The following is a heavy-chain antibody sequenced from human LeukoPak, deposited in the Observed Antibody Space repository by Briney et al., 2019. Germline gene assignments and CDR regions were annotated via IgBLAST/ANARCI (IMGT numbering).Heavy chain of an antibody. CDR1: GYTFTSYG. CDR3: ARDLKGSYCTGGVCYNDWYWFDP. CDR2: ISAYNGNT. J-gene: IGHJ5*02. Sequence: ASVKVSCKASGYTFTSYGISWVRQAPGQGLEWMGWISAYNGNTNYAQKFQGRVTMTRDTSISTAYMELSRLRSDDTAVYYCARDLKGSYCTGGVCYNDWYWFDPWGQGTLVTVSS. V-gene: IGHV1-18*01. D-gene: IGHD2-8*02.